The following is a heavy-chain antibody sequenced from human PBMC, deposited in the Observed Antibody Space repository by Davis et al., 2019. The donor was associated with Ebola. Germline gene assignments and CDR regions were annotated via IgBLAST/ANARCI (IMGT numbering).Heavy chain of an antibody. Sequence: AASVKVSCKASGYTFTNYGITWVRQAPGQGLEGMGWINPHNGNTNYAQSVQGRVTMTTDTSTSTAYMEVGSLRSDDTAAYYCARGLLWFGELLPTYYVDYWGQGTLVTVSS. D-gene: IGHD3-10*01. CDR1: GYTFTNYG. CDR2: INPHNGNT. J-gene: IGHJ4*02. CDR3: ARGLLWFGELLPTYYVDY. V-gene: IGHV1-18*04.